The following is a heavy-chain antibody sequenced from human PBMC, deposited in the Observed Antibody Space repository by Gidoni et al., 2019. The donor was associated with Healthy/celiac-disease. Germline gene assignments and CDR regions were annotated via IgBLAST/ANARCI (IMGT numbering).Heavy chain of an antibody. CDR1: GGSISSGSYY. CDR2: IYTSGST. Sequence: QVQLQDSGPGLVKPSPTLSLTCSVSGGSISSGSYYWSWIRQPAGKGLEWIGRIYTSGSTNYNPSLKSRVTISVDTSKNQFSLKLSSVTAADTAVYYCAREYALPAGWSDPWGQGTLVTVSS. V-gene: IGHV4-61*02. CDR3: AREYALPAGWSDP. J-gene: IGHJ5*02.